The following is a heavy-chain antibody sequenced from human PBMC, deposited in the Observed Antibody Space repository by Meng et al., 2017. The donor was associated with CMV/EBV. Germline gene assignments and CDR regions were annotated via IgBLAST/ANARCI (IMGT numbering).Heavy chain of an antibody. V-gene: IGHV1-46*01. Sequence: ASVKVSCKASGYTFTSYYMHWVRQAPGQGLEWMGIINPSGGSTSYAQKFQGRVTITTDESTSTVYMELSSLRSEDTAVYYCAAADFWSGSYYYYGMDVWGQGTTVTVSS. CDR1: GYTFTSYY. J-gene: IGHJ6*02. CDR2: INPSGGST. D-gene: IGHD3-3*01. CDR3: AAADFWSGSYYYYGMDV.